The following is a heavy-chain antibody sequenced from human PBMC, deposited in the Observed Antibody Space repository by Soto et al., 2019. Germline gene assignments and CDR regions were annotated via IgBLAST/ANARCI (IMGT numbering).Heavy chain of an antibody. CDR2: IYYSGST. J-gene: IGHJ3*02. V-gene: IGHV4-59*01. CDR1: GGSISSYY. D-gene: IGHD3-10*01. CDR3: ARVWGGAVDI. Sequence: PSETLSLTWIVSGGSISSYYWSWIRQPPGKGLEWIGYIYYSGSTNYNPSFKSRVTISVDTSKNQFSLKLSSVTAAFTAVYYCARVWGGAVDIWGQGTMVTVS.